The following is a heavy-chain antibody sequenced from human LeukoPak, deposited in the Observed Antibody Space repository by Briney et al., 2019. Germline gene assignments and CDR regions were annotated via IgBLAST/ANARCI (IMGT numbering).Heavy chain of an antibody. J-gene: IGHJ4*02. CDR2: ISGSGGST. D-gene: IGHD1/OR15-1a*01. Sequence: GGSLGLSCAASGFTFSSFAMSWVRQAPGKGLEWVSAISGSGGSTYYADSVKGRFTISRHNSKNTLYLQMNSLRAEDTAVYYCAKGASGLYGNSFDYWGQGTLVTVSS. V-gene: IGHV3-23*01. CDR3: AKGASGLYGNSFDY. CDR1: GFTFSSFA.